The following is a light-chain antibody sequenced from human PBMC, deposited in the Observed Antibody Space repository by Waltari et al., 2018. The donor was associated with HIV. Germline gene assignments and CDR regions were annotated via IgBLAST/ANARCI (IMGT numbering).Light chain of an antibody. V-gene: IGLV1-47*01. CDR1: SSNIGSSY. CDR2: RNY. CDR3: AVWDDSLL. Sequence: QSVLTQSPSASGTPGQRVTISCSGSSSNIGSSYVYWYQKVPGTAPKLLIYRNYQRPSGVPDRFSGSKSGTTASLAISGLRSEDEADYYCAVWDDSLLFGGGTKLTVL. J-gene: IGLJ2*01.